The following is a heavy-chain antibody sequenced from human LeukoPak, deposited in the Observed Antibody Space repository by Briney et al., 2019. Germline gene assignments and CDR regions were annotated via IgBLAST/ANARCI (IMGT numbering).Heavy chain of an antibody. J-gene: IGHJ5*02. Sequence: ASVKVSCKASGYTFTSYDINWVRQATGQGLGWMGWMNPNSGNTGYAQKFQGRVTMTRNTSISTAYMELSSLRSEDTAVYYCARRIVVVPAAVNWFDPWGQGTLVTVSS. CDR1: GYTFTSYD. CDR3: ARRIVVVPAAVNWFDP. V-gene: IGHV1-8*01. D-gene: IGHD2-2*01. CDR2: MNPNSGNT.